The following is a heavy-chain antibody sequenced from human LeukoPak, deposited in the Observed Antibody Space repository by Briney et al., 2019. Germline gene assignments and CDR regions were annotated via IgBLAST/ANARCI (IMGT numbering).Heavy chain of an antibody. CDR3: ARDAYYGSGSYYDY. V-gene: IGHV4-4*07. Sequence: PSETLSLTCTVSGGSISSYYWSWIRQPAGKGLEWIGRIYTSGSTNYNPSLKSRVTMSVDTSKNQFSLKLSSVTAADTAVYYCARDAYYGSGSYYDYWGQGTLVTVSS. CDR1: GGSISSYY. J-gene: IGHJ4*02. D-gene: IGHD3-10*01. CDR2: IYTSGST.